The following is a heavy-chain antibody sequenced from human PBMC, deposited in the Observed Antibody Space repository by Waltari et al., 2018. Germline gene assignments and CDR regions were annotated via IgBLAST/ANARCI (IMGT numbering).Heavy chain of an antibody. CDR1: GFIFSTYW. V-gene: IGHV3-74*01. D-gene: IGHD6-13*01. J-gene: IGHJ4*02. Sequence: EVQLVESGGGLVQPGGSLRLSCVASGFIFSTYWMDWVRQAPGKGLVLVSRINRDGSSTTYADSVKGQFTISRDNAKNTLYLHMSSLRAEDTAVYYCVRENIAAAGLESWGQGTLVTVSS. CDR2: INRDGSST. CDR3: VRENIAAAGLES.